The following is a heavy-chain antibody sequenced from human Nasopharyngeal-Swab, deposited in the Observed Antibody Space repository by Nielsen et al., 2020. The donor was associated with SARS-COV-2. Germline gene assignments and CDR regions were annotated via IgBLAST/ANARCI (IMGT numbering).Heavy chain of an antibody. CDR2: ISVSGGST. D-gene: IGHD3-10*01. V-gene: IGHV3-23*01. Sequence: GGPLRPSFAASGFTFNTYAMAWSPRAPGRGLEWVSAISVSGGSTYYRNSVRGRFTISRDNSKNTLFLQMNSLTVDDTALYYCAKDDVVRGDAFDFWGQGTMVTVSS. CDR3: AKDDVVRGDAFDF. J-gene: IGHJ3*01. CDR1: GFTFNTYA.